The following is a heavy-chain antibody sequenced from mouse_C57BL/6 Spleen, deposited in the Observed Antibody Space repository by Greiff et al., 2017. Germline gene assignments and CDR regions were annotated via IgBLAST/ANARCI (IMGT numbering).Heavy chain of an antibody. CDR2: IYPGDGDT. CDR3: ARRYGSSLYYFDY. D-gene: IGHD1-1*01. Sequence: QVQLQQSGPELVKPGASVKISCKASGYAFSSSWMNWVKQRPGKGLEWIGRIYPGDGDTNYNGKFKGKATLTADKSSSTAYMQLSSLTSEDSAVYFCARRYGSSLYYFDYWGQGTTLTVSS. V-gene: IGHV1-82*01. CDR1: GYAFSSSW. J-gene: IGHJ2*01.